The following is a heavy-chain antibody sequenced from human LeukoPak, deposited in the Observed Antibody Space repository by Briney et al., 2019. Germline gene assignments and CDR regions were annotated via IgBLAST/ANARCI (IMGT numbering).Heavy chain of an antibody. V-gene: IGHV3-72*01. J-gene: IGHJ4*02. CDR2: IRNKPNSYTT. D-gene: IGHD3-16*01. Sequence: GGSLRLSCAGSGFTFSDYYMDWVRQAPGKGLEWVGRIRNKPNSYTTEYAASVKGRFTISRDDSKNSLYLQMNSLKTEDTALYYCARDLGDADSRGAYWGQGTLVTVSS. CDR3: ARDLGDADSRGAY. CDR1: GFTFSDYY.